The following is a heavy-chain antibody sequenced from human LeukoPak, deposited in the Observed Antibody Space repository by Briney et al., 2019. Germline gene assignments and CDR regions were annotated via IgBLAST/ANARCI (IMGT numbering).Heavy chain of an antibody. J-gene: IGHJ4*02. CDR1: GFTFIDYY. CDR3: ARGRYDILTGSDY. V-gene: IGHV3-11*01. D-gene: IGHD3-9*01. Sequence: PGVSLRLYCLASGFTFIDYYISWIPQARGKGLEWVSYITSTARTIYYADAGQGRFTISRDNAKNSLYLQMNSLRAEDTAVYYCARGRYDILTGSDYWGQGTLVTVSS. CDR2: ITSTARTI.